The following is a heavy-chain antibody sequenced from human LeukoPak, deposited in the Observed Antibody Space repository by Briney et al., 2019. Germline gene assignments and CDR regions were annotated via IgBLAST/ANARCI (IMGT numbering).Heavy chain of an antibody. CDR1: GFTFSSYS. CDR3: ARDRFYCSGGSCYGPTDY. J-gene: IGHJ4*02. D-gene: IGHD2-15*01. CDR2: ISSSSSYI. Sequence: GGSLRLSCAASGFTFSSYSMNWVRQAPGKGLEWASSISSSSSYIYYADSVKGRFTISRDNAKNSLYLQMNSLRAEDTAVYYCARDRFYCSGGSCYGPTDYWGQGTLVTVSS. V-gene: IGHV3-21*01.